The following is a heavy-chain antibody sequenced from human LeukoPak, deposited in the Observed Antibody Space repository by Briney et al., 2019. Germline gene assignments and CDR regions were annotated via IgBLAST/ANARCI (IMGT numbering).Heavy chain of an antibody. CDR2: IYTSGST. CDR3: ARPHSGTVNASTYGVIDY. J-gene: IGHJ4*02. CDR1: GGSISSYY. V-gene: IGHV4-4*07. Sequence: SETLSLTCTVSGGSISSYYWSWIRQPAGKGLEWIGRIYTSGSTNYNPSLKSRVTMSVDTSKNQFSLKLSSVTAADTAMYYCARPHSGTVNASTYGVIDYWGQGTLVTVSS. D-gene: IGHD2-8*01.